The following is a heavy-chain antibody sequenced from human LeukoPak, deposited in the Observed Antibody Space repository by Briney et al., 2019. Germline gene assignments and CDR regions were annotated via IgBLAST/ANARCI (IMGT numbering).Heavy chain of an antibody. J-gene: IGHJ5*02. CDR3: ARGVAEVLWFGELLYPGNWFDP. CDR2: IYYCGST. Sequence: SETLSLTSTVSGGSVSSGSYYWSWIRQPPGKGLEWIGYIYYCGSTNYNPSLKSRVTISVDTSKNQFSLKLSSVTAADTAVYYCARGVAEVLWFGELLYPGNWFDPWGQGTLVTVSS. V-gene: IGHV4-61*01. CDR1: GGSVSSGSYY. D-gene: IGHD3-10*01.